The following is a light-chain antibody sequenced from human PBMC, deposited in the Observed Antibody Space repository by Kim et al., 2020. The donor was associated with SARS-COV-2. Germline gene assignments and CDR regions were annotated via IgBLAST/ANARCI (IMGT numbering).Light chain of an antibody. CDR2: DAS. V-gene: IGKV3-11*01. J-gene: IGKJ5*01. Sequence: PGERATLAGRASQSVSSYLAWYQQKPGQAPRLLIYDASNRATGIPARFSGSGSGTDFTLTISSLEPEDFAVYYCQQRSNWPPRVTFGQGTRLEIK. CDR1: QSVSSY. CDR3: QQRSNWPPRVT.